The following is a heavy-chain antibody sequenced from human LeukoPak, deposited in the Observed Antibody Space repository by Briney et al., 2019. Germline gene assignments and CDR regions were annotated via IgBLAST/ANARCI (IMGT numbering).Heavy chain of an antibody. Sequence: SVKVSCKASGGTFSSYAISWVRQAPGQGLEWMGGIIPIFGTANYAQKFQGRVTITADESTSTAYKELSSLRSEDTAVYYCARGVAAAGPYYFDYWGQGTLVTVSS. J-gene: IGHJ4*02. CDR1: GGTFSSYA. CDR3: ARGVAAAGPYYFDY. V-gene: IGHV1-69*13. CDR2: IIPIFGTA. D-gene: IGHD6-13*01.